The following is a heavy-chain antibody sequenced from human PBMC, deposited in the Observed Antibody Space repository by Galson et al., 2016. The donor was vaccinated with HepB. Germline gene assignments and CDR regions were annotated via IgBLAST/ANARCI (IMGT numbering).Heavy chain of an antibody. Sequence: SLRLSCAVSGFSVSQNYMTWVRQAPGKGLEWLSVIYSENNAYYADSVKGRFTISRDNFGNTLHLQINSLRAEDTAVYYCARAGSRVGFYLRFGFFDSWGQGTLVTVSS. D-gene: IGHD3-10*01. V-gene: IGHV3-53*01. J-gene: IGHJ4*02. CDR1: GFSVSQNY. CDR3: ARAGSRVGFYLRFGFFDS. CDR2: IYSENNA.